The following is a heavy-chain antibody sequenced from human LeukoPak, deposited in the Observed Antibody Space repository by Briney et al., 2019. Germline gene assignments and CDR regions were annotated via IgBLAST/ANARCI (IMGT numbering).Heavy chain of an antibody. CDR3: ARDNDSRDPPHFDY. CDR2: IIPNSGGT. V-gene: IGHV1-2*02. CDR1: GGTFSSYA. D-gene: IGHD3-16*01. J-gene: IGHJ4*02. Sequence: ASVKVSCKASGGTFSSYAISWVRQAPGQGLEWMGGIIPNSGGTNYAQKFQGRVTTTRDTSISTAYMELSRRRSDETAVYYCARDNDSRDPPHFDYWGQGTLVTVSS.